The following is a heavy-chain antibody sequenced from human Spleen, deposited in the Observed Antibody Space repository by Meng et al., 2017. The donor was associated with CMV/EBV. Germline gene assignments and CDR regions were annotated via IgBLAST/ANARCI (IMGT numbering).Heavy chain of an antibody. J-gene: IGHJ4*02. CDR3: AREYRLKYDSSGFDF. CDR1: GFTFNTYW. Sequence: GESLKISCAASGFTFNTYWVHWVRQAPGKGLVWVSRITSDGSSTTYADSVKGRFTISRDNAKNTLYLQMNSLGAEDTAVYYCAREYRLKYDSSGFDFWGQGTLVTVSS. CDR2: ITSDGSST. V-gene: IGHV3-74*01. D-gene: IGHD3-9*01.